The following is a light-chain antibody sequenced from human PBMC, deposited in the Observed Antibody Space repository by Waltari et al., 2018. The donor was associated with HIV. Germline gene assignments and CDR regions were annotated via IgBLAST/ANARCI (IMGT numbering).Light chain of an antibody. V-gene: IGKV3-20*01. Sequence: GLTRAPGARSVSPGGSAALSCRASQRVGGYSAWYQQKYGQAPRLLIYQASNRDTGISERFSGRGYGTDFTLTISGLGPEDSALYYCRHYGRPSPFGQGTRLGIE. CDR3: RHYGRPSP. CDR1: QRVGGY. J-gene: IGKJ5*01. CDR2: QAS.